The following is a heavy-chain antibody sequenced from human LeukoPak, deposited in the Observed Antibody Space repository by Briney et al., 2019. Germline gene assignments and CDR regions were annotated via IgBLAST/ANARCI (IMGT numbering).Heavy chain of an antibody. D-gene: IGHD2-15*01. Sequence: PGGSLRLSCAASGFTFSSYNMNWVRQAPGKGLEWVSSITSGSSYIYYADSVKGRFAISRDNAKNSLYLQMNSLRAEDTAFYYCAREGVVVGRDFDYWGQGTLVTVSS. CDR3: AREGVVVGRDFDY. V-gene: IGHV3-21*01. J-gene: IGHJ4*02. CDR2: ITSGSSYI. CDR1: GFTFSSYN.